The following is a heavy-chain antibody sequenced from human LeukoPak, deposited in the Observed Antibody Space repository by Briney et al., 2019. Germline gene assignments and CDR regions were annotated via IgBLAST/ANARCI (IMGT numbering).Heavy chain of an antibody. J-gene: IGHJ4*02. Sequence: GASVKVSCKTSGYTFTSYAVSWVRLAPGQGLEWMGWINPYNGNTNSEQNFQGRLTMTTDTFTRTAYMELRSLRSDDTALYYCARDVGDIVGASDYWGQGTLVTVSS. D-gene: IGHD1-26*01. CDR1: GYTFTSYA. CDR3: ARDVGDIVGASDY. V-gene: IGHV1-18*01. CDR2: INPYNGNT.